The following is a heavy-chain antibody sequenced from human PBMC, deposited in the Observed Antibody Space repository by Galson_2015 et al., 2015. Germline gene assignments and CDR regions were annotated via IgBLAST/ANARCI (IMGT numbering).Heavy chain of an antibody. Sequence: SLRLSCAASGFTFSSYGMHWVRQAPGKGLEWVAVISYDGSNKYYADSVKGRFTISRDDSKNTLYLQINSLRAEDTAVYYCAKGIAARFDPWGQGTLVTVSS. CDR3: AKGIAARFDP. CDR2: ISYDGSNK. J-gene: IGHJ5*02. D-gene: IGHD6-6*01. V-gene: IGHV3-30*18. CDR1: GFTFSSYG.